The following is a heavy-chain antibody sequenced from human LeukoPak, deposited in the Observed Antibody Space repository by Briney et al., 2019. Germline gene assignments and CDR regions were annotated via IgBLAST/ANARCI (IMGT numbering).Heavy chain of an antibody. J-gene: IGHJ4*02. V-gene: IGHV1-8*01. Sequence: ASVKVSCKASGYTFTSYDINWVRQAAGQGLEWMGWMNPNSGNTGYAQKFQGRVTMTRNTSISTAYMELSSLRSEDTAVYYCARIPPWWRDSGYYYFDYWGQGTLVTVSS. CDR2: MNPNSGNT. CDR1: GYTFTSYD. D-gene: IGHD5-12*01. CDR3: ARIPPWWRDSGYYYFDY.